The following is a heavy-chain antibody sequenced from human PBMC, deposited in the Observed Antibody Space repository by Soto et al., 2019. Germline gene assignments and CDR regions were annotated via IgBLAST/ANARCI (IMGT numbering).Heavy chain of an antibody. V-gene: IGHV3-74*01. J-gene: IGHJ5*01. CDR3: ARDGRHNWFES. CDR2: INRDANDI. Sequence: EVQLVESGGGLVQPGGSLRLSCEASRGAFGDYWMHWVRQAPGKGLVWVSRINRDANDIIYADSVKGRFTASRDNAKNMVFLQKNSLRVEDTAVYYCARDGRHNWFESWGQGTLVTVSS. CDR1: RGAFGDYW.